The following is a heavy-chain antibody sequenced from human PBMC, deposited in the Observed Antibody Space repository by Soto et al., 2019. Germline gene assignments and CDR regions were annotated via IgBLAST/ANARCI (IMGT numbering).Heavy chain of an antibody. CDR3: AKDRDTAMALPYDFDY. D-gene: IGHD5-18*01. Sequence: EVQLLESGGGLVQPGGSLRLSCAASGFTFSSYAMSWVRQAPGKGLEWVSAISGSGGSTYYADSVKGRFTISRDNSKNTLYLQMNSLRAEDTAVYYCAKDRDTAMALPYDFDYWGQGTLVTVSS. CDR2: ISGSGGST. J-gene: IGHJ4*02. CDR1: GFTFSSYA. V-gene: IGHV3-23*01.